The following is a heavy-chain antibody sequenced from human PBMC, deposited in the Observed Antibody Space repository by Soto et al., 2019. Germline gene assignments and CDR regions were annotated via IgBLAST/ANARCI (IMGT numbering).Heavy chain of an antibody. CDR3: ARILSTYGYYGMDV. J-gene: IGHJ6*02. CDR1: GFSLSNARMG. CDR2: IFSNDEK. V-gene: IGHV2-26*01. Sequence: QVTLKESGPVLVKPTETLTLTCTVSGFSLSNARMGVSWIRQPPGKALEWLAHIFSNDEKSYSTSLKSRLTISKDTSKSQVVLTMTNMDPVDTDTYYCARILSTYGYYGMDVWGQGTTVTVSS. D-gene: IGHD2-8*01.